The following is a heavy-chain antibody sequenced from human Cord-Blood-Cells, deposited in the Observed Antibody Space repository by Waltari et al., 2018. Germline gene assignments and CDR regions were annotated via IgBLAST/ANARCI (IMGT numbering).Heavy chain of an antibody. J-gene: IGHJ4*02. CDR3: ARDDYYDSSPFDY. V-gene: IGHV3-30*04. CDR2: ISYDGSNK. CDR1: GFTFSSYA. Sequence: QVQLVESGGGVVQPGRSLRLSCAASGFTFSSYAMHWVRQAPGKGLEWVAVISYDGSNKYYADSVKGRFTISRDNSKNTLYLQMNSLRAEDTAVYYCARDDYYDSSPFDYWGQGNLVTVSS. D-gene: IGHD3-22*01.